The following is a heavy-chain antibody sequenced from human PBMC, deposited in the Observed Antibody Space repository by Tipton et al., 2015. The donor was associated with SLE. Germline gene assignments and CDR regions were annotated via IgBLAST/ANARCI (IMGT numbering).Heavy chain of an antibody. D-gene: IGHD6-19*01. CDR2: IWYEGSKK. Sequence: SLRLSCAASGFTFSNYGMHWVRQAPGKGLEWVSFIWYEGSKKYYADSVKGRFTISRDNSKNTLFLQMNSLRAEDTAVYFCAKDRLAGSFFDSWGQGTLVTVSS. J-gene: IGHJ4*02. V-gene: IGHV3-30*02. CDR1: GFTFSNYG. CDR3: AKDRLAGSFFDS.